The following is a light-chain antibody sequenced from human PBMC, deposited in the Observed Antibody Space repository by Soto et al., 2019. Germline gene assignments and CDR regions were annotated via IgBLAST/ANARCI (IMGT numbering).Light chain of an antibody. J-gene: IGKJ4*01. CDR1: QIVLSRSSNENH. Sequence: DIVMTQSPDSLAVSLGERATINCKSRQIVLSRSSNENHIAWYQKKPGQPPKLLIYWASTREPGIPDRFRGSGSGTDFTLTITSVQPEDVAVYFCQQYFRTPLTFGGGTKVEIK. CDR2: WAS. V-gene: IGKV4-1*01. CDR3: QQYFRTPLT.